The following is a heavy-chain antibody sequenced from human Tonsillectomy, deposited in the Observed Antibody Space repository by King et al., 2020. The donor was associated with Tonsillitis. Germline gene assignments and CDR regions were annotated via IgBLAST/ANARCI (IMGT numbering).Heavy chain of an antibody. V-gene: IGHV1-2*07. Sequence: VQLVESVAEVKKPGASVKVSCKASGYTINGYHMHWVRQARGQGFELMGLLSPYRGCTNYARIFQGRVTMTRETSITTAYMELCGLRSDDTAGYYCAKIGTAYGAFDIWVQGTMVTVSS. CDR1: GYTINGYH. J-gene: IGHJ3*02. CDR3: AKIGTAYGAFDI. D-gene: IGHD3-10*01. CDR2: LSPYRGCT.